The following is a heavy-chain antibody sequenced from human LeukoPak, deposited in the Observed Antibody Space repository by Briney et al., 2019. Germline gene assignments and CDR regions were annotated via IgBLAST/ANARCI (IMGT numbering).Heavy chain of an antibody. V-gene: IGHV1-2*02. J-gene: IGHJ3*02. CDR1: GGTFSSYA. CDR3: ARDRNSGSSLDI. Sequence: ASVKVSCKASGGTFSSYAISWVRQAPGQGLEWMGWIYPYSGDTNYAQNFQGRVTMTRDTSISTAYMELSSLKSDDTAVYYCARDRNSGSSLDIWGQGTMLTVSS. D-gene: IGHD6-6*01. CDR2: IYPYSGDT.